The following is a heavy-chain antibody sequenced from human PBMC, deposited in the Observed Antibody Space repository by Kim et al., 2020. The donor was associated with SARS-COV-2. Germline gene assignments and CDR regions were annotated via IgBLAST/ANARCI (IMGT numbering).Heavy chain of an antibody. J-gene: IGHJ4*02. CDR2: ISSSGSTI. D-gene: IGHD3-22*01. CDR1: GFTFSSYE. CDR3: ARMAAFYDSHSSFDY. Sequence: GGSLRLSCAASGFTFSSYEMNWVRQAPGKGLEWVSYISSSGSTIYYADSVKGRFTISRDSAKNSLYLQMNSLRAEDTAVYYCARMAAFYDSHSSFDYWGQGTLVTVSS. V-gene: IGHV3-48*03.